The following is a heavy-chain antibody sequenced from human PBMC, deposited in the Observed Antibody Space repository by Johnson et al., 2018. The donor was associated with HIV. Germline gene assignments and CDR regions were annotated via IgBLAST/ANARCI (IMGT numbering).Heavy chain of an antibody. Sequence: VQLVESGGGLVQPGESLRLSCVASGFTFSSYAMNWVRQAPGKGLEWVSAISGCGGSTNYADSVKGRFTVSRDNSKNTLYLQMNTLRAEDTAVYDCAKDPADSRSYLGDAFDIWGQGTMVTVSS. D-gene: IGHD1-26*01. CDR2: ISGCGGST. J-gene: IGHJ3*02. CDR1: GFTFSSYA. V-gene: IGHV3-23*04. CDR3: AKDPADSRSYLGDAFDI.